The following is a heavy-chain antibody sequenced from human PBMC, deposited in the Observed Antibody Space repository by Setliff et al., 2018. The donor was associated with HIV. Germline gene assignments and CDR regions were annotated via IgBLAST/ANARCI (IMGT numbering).Heavy chain of an antibody. Sequence: SETLSLTCSVSGGSISSGNYYWGWTRQPAGKGLEWIGHIYTDGTIKYNPSLKSRLTISLDTSKNQFSLKLNSLTAADTAVYYCERGGQSSGYAIEYWGQGTLVTVSS. D-gene: IGHD5-12*01. J-gene: IGHJ4*02. CDR1: GGSISSGNYY. V-gene: IGHV4-61*09. CDR3: ERGGQSSGYAIEY. CDR2: IYTDGTI.